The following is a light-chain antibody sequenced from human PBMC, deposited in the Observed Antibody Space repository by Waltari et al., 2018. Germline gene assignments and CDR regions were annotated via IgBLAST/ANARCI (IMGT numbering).Light chain of an antibody. V-gene: IGKV1-27*01. Sequence: DIQMTQSPSSLSASVGDRVTITCRASQGISNYLAWYQQKPGKVPKLLIYAASTLQSGVPSRFSGSGSGTDFTLTISSLQPGDVATYYCQKYNSAPLTWTFGQGTKVEIK. CDR3: QKYNSAPLTWT. CDR1: QGISNY. J-gene: IGKJ1*01. CDR2: AAS.